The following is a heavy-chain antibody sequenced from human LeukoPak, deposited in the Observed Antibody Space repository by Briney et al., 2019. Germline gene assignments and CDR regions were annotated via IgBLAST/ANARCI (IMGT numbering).Heavy chain of an antibody. CDR1: GGTFSSYA. CDR3: ARGDYGDYGY. V-gene: IGHV1-69*01. CDR2: IIPIFGTA. Sequence: EASVKVSCKASGGTFSSYAISWVRQAPGQGLEWMGGIIPIFGTANYAQKFQGRVTITADESTSTAYMELSSLRSGDTAVYYCARGDYGDYGYWGQGTLVTVSS. D-gene: IGHD4-17*01. J-gene: IGHJ4*02.